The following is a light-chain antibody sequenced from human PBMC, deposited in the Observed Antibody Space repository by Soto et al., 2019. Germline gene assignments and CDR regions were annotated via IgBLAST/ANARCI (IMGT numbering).Light chain of an antibody. CDR3: QQYGTSP. CDR2: GAS. V-gene: IGKV3-20*01. J-gene: IGKJ3*01. Sequence: EIVLPQSPGTLSLSPGERATLSCRASQSVRSSCLACYQQKPGQAPRLPISGASSRATGIPDRFSGSESGTEFTLTISRLEPADFAVFYCQQYGTSPFGPGTKVDIK. CDR1: QSVRSSC.